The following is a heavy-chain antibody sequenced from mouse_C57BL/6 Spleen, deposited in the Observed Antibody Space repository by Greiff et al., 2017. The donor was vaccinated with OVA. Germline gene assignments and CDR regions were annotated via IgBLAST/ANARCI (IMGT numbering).Heavy chain of an antibody. D-gene: IGHD3-1*01. CDR1: GYTFTSYG. V-gene: IGHV1-81*01. CDR2: IYPRSGNT. CDR3: NKQLGPNYLDN. Sequence: QVQLQQSGAELARPGASVKLSCKASGYTFTSYGISWVKQRTGQGLEWIGEIYPRSGNTYYNEKFKGKATLTADKSSSTAYMELRSLTSEDSAVYFFNKQLGPNYLDNGGQGPTLPV. J-gene: IGHJ2*01.